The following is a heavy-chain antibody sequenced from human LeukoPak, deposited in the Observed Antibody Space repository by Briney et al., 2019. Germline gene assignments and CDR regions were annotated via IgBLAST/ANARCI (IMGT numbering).Heavy chain of an antibody. Sequence: SETLSLNCAVYGGSFSGYYWSWIRQPPGKGLEWIGEINHSGSTNYNPSLKSRVTISVDTSKNQFSLKLSSVTAADTAVYYCARGPPYGDFDYWGQGTLVTVSS. J-gene: IGHJ4*02. V-gene: IGHV4-34*01. CDR1: GGSFSGYY. CDR3: ARGPPYGDFDY. CDR2: INHSGST. D-gene: IGHD4-17*01.